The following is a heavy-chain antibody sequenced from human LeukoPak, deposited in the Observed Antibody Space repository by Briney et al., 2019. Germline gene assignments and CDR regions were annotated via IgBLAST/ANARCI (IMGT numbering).Heavy chain of an antibody. CDR1: GYTFTSYG. J-gene: IGHJ2*01. Sequence: GASVKVSCKGSGYTFTSYGISWVRQAPGQGLEWMGWISAYNGNTNYAQKLQGRVTMTTDTSTSTAYMELRSLRSDDTAVYYCARAIGIAVAGNFYHWYFDLWGRGTLVTVSS. V-gene: IGHV1-18*01. D-gene: IGHD6-19*01. CDR3: ARAIGIAVAGNFYHWYFDL. CDR2: ISAYNGNT.